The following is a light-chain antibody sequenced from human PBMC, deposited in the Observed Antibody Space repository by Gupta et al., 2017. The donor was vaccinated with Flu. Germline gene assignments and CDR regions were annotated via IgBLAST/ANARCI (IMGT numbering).Light chain of an antibody. Sequence: KATNTCSGKRSKSGNNFVTWYKHHPGTDPKLLIFENNKRPSGIPDRFSASKSGTSATLGITGRQTGDEADYYCGAWDNILRGWVFGRGTMLTVL. J-gene: IGLJ3*02. CDR2: ENN. CDR1: RSKSGNNF. V-gene: IGLV1-51*02. CDR3: GAWDNILRGWV.